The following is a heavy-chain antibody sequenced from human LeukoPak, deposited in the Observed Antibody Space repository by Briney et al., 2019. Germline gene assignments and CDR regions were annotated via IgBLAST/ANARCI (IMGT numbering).Heavy chain of an antibody. J-gene: IGHJ4*02. Sequence: GGSLRLSCAASGFTFSSYAMSWVRQAPGKGLEWVSAISGSGGSTYYADSVKGRFTISRDNAKNSLYLQMNSLRAEDTALYYCAKASRSGYYYVTPDYWGQGTLVTVSS. CDR1: GFTFSSYA. D-gene: IGHD3-22*01. CDR2: ISGSGGST. V-gene: IGHV3-23*01. CDR3: AKASRSGYYYVTPDY.